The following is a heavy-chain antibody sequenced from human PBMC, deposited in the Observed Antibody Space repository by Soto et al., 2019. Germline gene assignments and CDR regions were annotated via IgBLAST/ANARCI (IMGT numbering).Heavy chain of an antibody. Sequence: ASVKVSCKDSGYALTSNDINWVRQATGQGLEWMGWMNPNSGNTGYARKFQGRVTMTRNTSISTAYMELSSLRSEDTAVYYCARGSILLGYCSGGSCYGNDYWGQGTLVTVSS. CDR1: GYALTSND. J-gene: IGHJ4*02. CDR2: MNPNSGNT. CDR3: ARGSILLGYCSGGSCYGNDY. V-gene: IGHV1-8*01. D-gene: IGHD2-15*01.